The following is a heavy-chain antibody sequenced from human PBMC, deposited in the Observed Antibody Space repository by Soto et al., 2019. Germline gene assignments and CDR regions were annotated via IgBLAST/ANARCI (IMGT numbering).Heavy chain of an antibody. CDR2: IHHSGAI. V-gene: IGHV4-30-4*01. Sequence: PSETLSLTCTVSGGSISSGDYYWSWIRQPPGKGLEWIGYIHHSGAILYNPSFKSRLAISVDTSKNQFSLHLSSVTDTDTAVYFCAREDDGGDSLDVWGQGTTVTVSS. CDR1: GGSISSGDYY. D-gene: IGHD2-21*02. CDR3: AREDDGGDSLDV. J-gene: IGHJ6*02.